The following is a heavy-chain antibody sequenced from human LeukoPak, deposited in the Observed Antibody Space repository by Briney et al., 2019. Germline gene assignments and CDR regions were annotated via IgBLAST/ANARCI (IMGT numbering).Heavy chain of an antibody. V-gene: IGHV3-11*04. Sequence: GGSLRLSCAASGFTFSDYYMSWIRQAPGKGLEWVSSISSSGSTIYYADSVKGRFTISRDNAKKSLNLQMNSLRAEDTAVYYCARVKHYDFWSGHSYYFDYWGQGTLVTVSS. J-gene: IGHJ4*02. CDR1: GFTFSDYY. CDR2: ISSSGSTI. D-gene: IGHD3-3*01. CDR3: ARVKHYDFWSGHSYYFDY.